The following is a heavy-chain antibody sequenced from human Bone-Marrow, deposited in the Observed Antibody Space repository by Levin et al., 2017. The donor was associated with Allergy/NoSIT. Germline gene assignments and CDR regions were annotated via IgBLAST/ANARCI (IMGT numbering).Heavy chain of an antibody. CDR1: GFTFTSYS. V-gene: IGHV3-48*01. D-gene: IGHD4-17*01. CDR2: STTSGSSI. CDR3: ARGRRAYGDYYDAFDV. J-gene: IGHJ3*01. Sequence: GGSLRLSCTASGFTFTSYSMNWVRQAPGKGLEWLSYSTTSGSSIYYADSVRGRFTISRDNAKNSLYLQMDNLRGEDTAMYYCARGRRAYGDYYDAFDVWGQGTTVTVSS.